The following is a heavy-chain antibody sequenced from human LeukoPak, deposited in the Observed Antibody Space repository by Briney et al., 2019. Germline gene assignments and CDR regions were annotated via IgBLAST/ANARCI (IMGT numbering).Heavy chain of an antibody. CDR1: GFTFSSCG. V-gene: IGHV3-23*01. J-gene: IGHJ4*02. D-gene: IGHD3-10*01. Sequence: GGSLRLSCAASGFTFSSCGMSWVRQAPGKGLEWVSAISGSGGSTYYADSVKGRFTISRDNSKNTLNLQMNSLRAEDTAVYYCAKALVRSSMVFDYWGQGTLVTVSS. CDR2: ISGSGGST. CDR3: AKALVRSSMVFDY.